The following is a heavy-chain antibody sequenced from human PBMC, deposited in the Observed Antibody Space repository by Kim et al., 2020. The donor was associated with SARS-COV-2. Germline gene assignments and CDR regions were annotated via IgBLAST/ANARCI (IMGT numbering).Heavy chain of an antibody. D-gene: IGHD3-10*01. V-gene: IGHV7-4-1*02. CDR1: GYTFTSYD. J-gene: IGHJ4*02. Sequence: ASVKVSCKAYGYTFTSYDMNWVRQAPGKGFEWMGWINTNNGNPTYAKGFTGRFVFSLDTSVSTAYLQISSLKAVDTAVYYCASSITMVRGVIINSPGYWGQGTLVTVSS. CDR3: ASSITMVRGVIINSPGY. CDR2: INTNNGNP.